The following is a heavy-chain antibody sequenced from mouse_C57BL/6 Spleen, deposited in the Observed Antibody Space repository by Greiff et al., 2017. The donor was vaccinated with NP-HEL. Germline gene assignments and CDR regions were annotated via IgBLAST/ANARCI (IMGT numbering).Heavy chain of an antibody. J-gene: IGHJ3*01. CDR2: IDPSDSAT. V-gene: IGHV1-52*01. CDR3: ARQGLGLGVLAY. D-gene: IGHD4-1*01. CDR1: GYTFTSYW. Sequence: VQLQQPGAELVRPGSSVKLSCKASGYTFTSYWMHWVKQRPIQGLEWIGNIDPSDSATHYNQKFKDKATLTVDKSSSTAYMQLSSLTSEDSAVYYCARQGLGLGVLAYWGQGTLVTVSA.